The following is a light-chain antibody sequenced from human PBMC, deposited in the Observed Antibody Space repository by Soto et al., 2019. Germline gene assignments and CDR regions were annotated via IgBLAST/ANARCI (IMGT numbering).Light chain of an antibody. Sequence: EIVMTQSTATLSVSPGERATLSCRASQSVSSNLAWYHQKPGQAPRLLIYGASTRATGIPARFSGSGSGTEFTLTISSLQSEDFAVYYCQQYNNWPLTFGGGTKVDI. CDR3: QQYNNWPLT. V-gene: IGKV3-15*01. CDR1: QSVSSN. J-gene: IGKJ4*01. CDR2: GAS.